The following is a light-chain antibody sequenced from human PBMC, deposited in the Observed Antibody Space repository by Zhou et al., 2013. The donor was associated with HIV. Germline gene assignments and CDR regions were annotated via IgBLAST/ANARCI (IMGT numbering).Light chain of an antibody. CDR3: QQSYSTPRT. CDR1: QRISSY. J-gene: IGKJ2*01. Sequence: DIQMTQTPSSLSASVGDRVTITCRASQRISSYLNWYQQKPGKAPKLLIYLVSSLQSGVPSRFSGSGSGTDFTLTISSLQPEDFATYYCQQSYSTPRTFGQGTKLEI. CDR2: LVS. V-gene: IGKV1-39*01.